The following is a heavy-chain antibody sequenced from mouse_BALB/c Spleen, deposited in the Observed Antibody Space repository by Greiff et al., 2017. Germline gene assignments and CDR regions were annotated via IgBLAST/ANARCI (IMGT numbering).Heavy chain of an antibody. CDR3: TRHGYVYWYFDV. D-gene: IGHD1-2*01. V-gene: IGHV1-69*02. CDR1: GYTFTSYW. J-gene: IGHJ1*01. CDR2: IYPSDSYT. Sequence: VQLQQPGAELVRPGASVKLSCKASGYTFTSYWINWVKQRPGQGLEWIGNIYPSDSYTNYNQKFKDKATLTVDKSSSTAYMQLSSPTSEDYAVYYCTRHGYVYWYFDVWGAGTTVTVSS.